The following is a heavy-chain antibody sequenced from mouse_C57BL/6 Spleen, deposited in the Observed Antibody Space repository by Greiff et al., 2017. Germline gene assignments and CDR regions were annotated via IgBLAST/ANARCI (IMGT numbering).Heavy chain of an antibody. J-gene: IGHJ3*01. D-gene: IGHD2-3*01. V-gene: IGHV1-61*01. CDR3: ARRGTIYDGYYEAY. Sequence: LQQPGAELVRPGSSVTLSCKASGYTFTSYWLAWVKQRHGKGLEWIGNIYPADSETHYNHKFKDKATLTVDKSSSKAYRQLSSLTSEDSAVYYCARRGTIYDGYYEAYWGQGTLVTVSA. CDR2: IYPADSET. CDR1: GYTFTSYW.